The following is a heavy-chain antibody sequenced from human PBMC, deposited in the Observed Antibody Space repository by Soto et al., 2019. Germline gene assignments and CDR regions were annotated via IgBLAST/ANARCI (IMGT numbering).Heavy chain of an antibody. CDR3: TTDARIVVVTYDGFDI. Sequence: GGSLRLSCAASGFNFRNAWMSWVRQAPGKGLEWVGRIKSKTDGGTTDYAAPVKGRFTISRDDSKNTLYLQTNSLKTEDTAVYYCTTDARIVVVTYDGFDIWGQGTMVTVSS. J-gene: IGHJ3*02. V-gene: IGHV3-15*01. D-gene: IGHD3-22*01. CDR1: GFNFRNAW. CDR2: IKSKTDGGTT.